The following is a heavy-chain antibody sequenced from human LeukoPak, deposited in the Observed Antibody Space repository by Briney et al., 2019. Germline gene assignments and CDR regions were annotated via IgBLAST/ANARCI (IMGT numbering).Heavy chain of an antibody. J-gene: IGHJ3*02. CDR2: INPNSGGT. D-gene: IGHD2-2*01. V-gene: IGHV1-2*02. CDR3: ARYVYCSSTTSYVKNAFDI. CDR1: GYTFTGYY. Sequence: ASVKVSCKASGYTFTGYYMHWVRQAPGQGLEWMGWINPNSGGTNYAQKFQGRVTMTRDTSISTAYMELSRLRSDDTAVYYCARYVYCSSTTSYVKNAFDIWGQGTMVTVSS.